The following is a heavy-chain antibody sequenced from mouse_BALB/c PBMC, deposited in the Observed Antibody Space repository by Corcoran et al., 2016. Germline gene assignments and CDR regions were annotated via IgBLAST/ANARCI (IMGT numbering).Heavy chain of an antibody. J-gene: IGHJ4*01. CDR2: INPYNDGT. CDR3: ARDYYGSSPDAMDY. V-gene: IGHV1S136*01. CDR1: GYTFTSYV. Sequence: EVQLQQSGPELVKPGASVKMSCKASGYTFTSYVMHWVKQKPGQGLEWIGYINPYNDGTKYNEKFKGKATLTSDKSSSTAYMELSSLTSDDSAVYYCARDYYGSSPDAMDYWGQGTSVTVSS. D-gene: IGHD1-1*01.